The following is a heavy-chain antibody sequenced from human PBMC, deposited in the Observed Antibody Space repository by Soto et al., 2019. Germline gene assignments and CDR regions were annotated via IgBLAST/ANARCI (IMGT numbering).Heavy chain of an antibody. V-gene: IGHV3-13*01. CDR3: ARGSRFWSGYETNYYYGMDV. CDR2: IGTAGDT. J-gene: IGHJ6*02. Sequence: GGSLRLSCAASGFTLSSYDMHWVRQATGKGLEWVSAIGTAGDTYYPGSVKGRFTISRENAKNSLYLQMNSLRAGDTAVYYCARGSRFWSGYETNYYYGMDVWGQGTTVTVSS. D-gene: IGHD3-3*01. CDR1: GFTLSSYD.